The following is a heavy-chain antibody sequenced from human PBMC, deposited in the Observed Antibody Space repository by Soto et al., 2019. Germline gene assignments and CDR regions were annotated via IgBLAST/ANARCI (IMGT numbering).Heavy chain of an antibody. CDR3: ASAKAVVIAALGI. CDR1: GFTFSSSA. J-gene: IGHJ3*02. Sequence: EVQLLGSGGGLVQPGGSLRLSCTASGFTFSSSAMNWVRQAPGQGLEWVASVSENGGSRGGTYYADSVKGRFTISRDNSKNTLYLQMDSLRGADTAVYYCASAKAVVIAALGIWGQGTMVTVSS. CDR2: VSENGGSRGGT. V-gene: IGHV3-23*01. D-gene: IGHD2-21*01.